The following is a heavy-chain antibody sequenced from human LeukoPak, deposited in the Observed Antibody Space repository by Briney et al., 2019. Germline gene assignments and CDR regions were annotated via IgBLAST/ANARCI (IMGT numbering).Heavy chain of an antibody. CDR2: IKQDISEK. V-gene: IGHV3-7*01. CDR3: ARLREIPVFGVVTKSTSYFDY. Sequence: GGSLRLSCAASGFTFTNYWMSWVRQAPGEGLELVANIKQDISEKYYVDSVKGRFTISRDNAKNSLYLQMNSLRAEDTAVYYCARLREIPVFGVVTKSTSYFDYWGQGTLVTVSS. D-gene: IGHD3-3*01. J-gene: IGHJ4*02. CDR1: GFTFTNYW.